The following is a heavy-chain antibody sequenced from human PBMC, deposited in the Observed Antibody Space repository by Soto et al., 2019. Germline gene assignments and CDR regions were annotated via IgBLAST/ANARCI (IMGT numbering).Heavy chain of an antibody. CDR3: ARDDYGGKNYFDY. D-gene: IGHD4-17*01. CDR2: IYYSGST. J-gene: IGHJ4*02. Sequence: PGKGLEWIGYIYYSGSTNYNPSLKSRVTISVDTSKNQFSLKLSSVTAADTAVYYCARDDYGGKNYFDYWGQGTLVTVSS. V-gene: IGHV4-59*01.